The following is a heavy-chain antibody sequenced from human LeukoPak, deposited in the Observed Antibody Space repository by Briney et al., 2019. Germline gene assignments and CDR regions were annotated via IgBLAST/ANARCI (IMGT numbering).Heavy chain of an antibody. J-gene: IGHJ6*02. D-gene: IGHD2-21*02. Sequence: SETLSLTCTVSGGSISSYYWSWIRQPPGKGLEWIGYIYYSGSTNYNPSLKSRVTISVDTSKNQFSLKLSSVTAADTAVYYCAKDHAYCGGDCYRRPFYGMDVWGQGTTVTVSS. CDR2: IYYSGST. V-gene: IGHV4-59*01. CDR3: AKDHAYCGGDCYRRPFYGMDV. CDR1: GGSISSYY.